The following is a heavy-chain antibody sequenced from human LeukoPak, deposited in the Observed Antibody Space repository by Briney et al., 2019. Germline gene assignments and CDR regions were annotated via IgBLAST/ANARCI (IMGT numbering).Heavy chain of an antibody. Sequence: GGSLRLSCAASGFGFSNYGMSWVRQAPGKGLEWVSALSGGGSYTYYADSVKGRFTISRGNSKNTLYLQMNSLGVEDTAVYYCAKAVVTGGLFDSWGQGTLVTVSS. CDR1: GFGFSNYG. CDR3: AKAVVTGGLFDS. CDR2: LSGGGSYT. D-gene: IGHD2-21*02. J-gene: IGHJ4*02. V-gene: IGHV3-23*01.